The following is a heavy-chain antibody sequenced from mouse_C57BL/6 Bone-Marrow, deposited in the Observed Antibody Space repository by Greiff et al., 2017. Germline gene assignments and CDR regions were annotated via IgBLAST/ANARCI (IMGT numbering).Heavy chain of an antibody. J-gene: IGHJ1*03. Sequence: EVKLVESEGGLVQPGSSMKLSCTASGFTFSDYYMAWVRQVPEKGLEWVATINYDGSSTYYLDSLKSRFIISRDNAKNILYLQMSSLKSEDTATYYCARGGDFDVWGTGTTVTVSS. CDR2: INYDGSST. CDR3: ARGGDFDV. CDR1: GFTFSDYY. V-gene: IGHV5-16*01.